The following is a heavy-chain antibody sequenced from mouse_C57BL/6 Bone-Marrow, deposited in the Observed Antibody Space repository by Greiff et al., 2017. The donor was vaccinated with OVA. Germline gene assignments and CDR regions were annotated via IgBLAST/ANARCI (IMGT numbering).Heavy chain of an antibody. CDR3: ARKNAY. CDR2: INPNNGGT. Sequence: EVQLQQSGPELVKPGASVKISCKASGYTFTDYYMIWVKQSHGKSLEWIGDINPNNGGTSYNQKFKGKATLTVDKSSSTAYMELRSLTSEDSAVYYCARKNAYWGQGTLVTVSA. CDR1: GYTFTDYY. V-gene: IGHV1-26*01. J-gene: IGHJ3*01.